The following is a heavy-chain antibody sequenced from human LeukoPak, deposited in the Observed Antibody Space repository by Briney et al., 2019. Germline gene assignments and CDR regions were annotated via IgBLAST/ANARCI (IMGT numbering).Heavy chain of an antibody. CDR2: IYYSGST. CDR3: ARHLKGVMTCFDS. Sequence: SETLPLTCTVSGDSISNNYWSWIRQPPGKGLEWIGFIYYSGSTKYNPSLESRVTISVDTSKNQFSLNLNSVTAADTAVYYCARHLKGVMTCFDSWGQGALVTVSS. J-gene: IGHJ4*02. D-gene: IGHD2-21*02. CDR1: GDSISNNY. V-gene: IGHV4-59*08.